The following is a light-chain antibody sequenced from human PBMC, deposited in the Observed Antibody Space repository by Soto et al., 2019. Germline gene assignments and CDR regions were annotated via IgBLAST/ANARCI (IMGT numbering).Light chain of an antibody. Sequence: QSVLTQSPSASASLGASVKLTCTLSSGHSSYAIAWHQQQPEKGPRYLMKLNSDGSHSKGDGIPVRFSGSSSGAERYLTIPGLQSEEETHCYCQTWGTGIRVFRGGTKLTVL. CDR3: QTWGTGIRV. CDR2: LNSDGSH. CDR1: SGHSSYA. V-gene: IGLV4-69*01. J-gene: IGLJ2*01.